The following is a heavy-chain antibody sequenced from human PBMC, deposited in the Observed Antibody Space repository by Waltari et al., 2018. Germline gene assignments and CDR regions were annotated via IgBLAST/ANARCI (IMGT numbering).Heavy chain of an antibody. J-gene: IGHJ4*02. Sequence: QVQLRESGPGLVKPSQTLSLTCTVSGSSISSAGYYWSWIRQHPGKGLEWIGYFYYSGSTYYNPSLKSRVIISADTSKNEFSLKLSSVTAADTAVYYCARSYSRGVIPPFFDYWGQGTLVTVSS. CDR3: ARSYSRGVIPPFFDY. D-gene: IGHD3-10*01. CDR1: GSSISSAGYY. V-gene: IGHV4-31*03. CDR2: FYYSGST.